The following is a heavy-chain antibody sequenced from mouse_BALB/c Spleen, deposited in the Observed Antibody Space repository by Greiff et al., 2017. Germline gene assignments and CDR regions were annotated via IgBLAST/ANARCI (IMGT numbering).Heavy chain of an antibody. CDR1: GFTFSSYG. V-gene: IGHV5-6*01. CDR2: ISSGGSYT. Sequence: DVQLVESGGDLVKPGGSLKLSCAASGFTFSSYGMSWVRQTPDKRLEWVATISSGGSYTYYPDSVKGRFTISRDNAKNTLYLQMSSLKSEDTAMYYCARHFYGNYSYYAMDYWGQGTSVTVSS. D-gene: IGHD2-1*01. CDR3: ARHFYGNYSYYAMDY. J-gene: IGHJ4*01.